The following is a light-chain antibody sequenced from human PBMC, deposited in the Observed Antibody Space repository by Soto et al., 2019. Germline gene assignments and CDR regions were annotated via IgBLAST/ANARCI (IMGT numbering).Light chain of an antibody. Sequence: EIVLTQSPGTLSVSPGERATLSCRASQSISSNYLAWYQQKPGQAPSLLIYGASSRATGIPDRFSGSGSGTDFTLTISRLEPADSAIYYCQQYVSWKFGQGTKVEIK. CDR3: QQYVSWK. CDR1: QSISSNY. V-gene: IGKV3-20*01. J-gene: IGKJ1*01. CDR2: GAS.